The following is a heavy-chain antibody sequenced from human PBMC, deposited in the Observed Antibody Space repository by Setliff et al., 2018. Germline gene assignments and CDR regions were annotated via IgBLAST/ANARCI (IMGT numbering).Heavy chain of an antibody. V-gene: IGHV4-61*02. CDR3: ASTDWGWGYYFDY. CDR2: LYPSGST. J-gene: IGHJ4*02. Sequence: SETLSLTCTVSGGSISSGPYYWNWFRQPAGKGLEWIGRLYPSGSTNYNPSLKSRVTISVDTSKNQFSLKLSSVTAADTAVYYCASTDWGWGYYFDYWGQGTLVTVSS. CDR1: GGSISSGPYY. D-gene: IGHD7-27*01.